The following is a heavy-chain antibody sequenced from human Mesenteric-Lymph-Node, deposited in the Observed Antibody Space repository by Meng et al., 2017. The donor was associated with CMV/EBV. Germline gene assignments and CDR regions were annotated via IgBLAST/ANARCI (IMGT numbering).Heavy chain of an antibody. V-gene: IGHV1-2*02. J-gene: IGHJ3*02. CDR1: GYTFTGYY. D-gene: IGHD3-3*01. Sequence: ASVKVSCKASGYTFTGYYMHWVRQAPGQGLEWMGWINPNSGGTNYAQKFQGRVTMTRDTSISTAYMGLSRLRSDDTAVYYCARELGRFLEWYDAFDIWGQGTMVTVSS. CDR2: INPNSGGT. CDR3: ARELGRFLEWYDAFDI.